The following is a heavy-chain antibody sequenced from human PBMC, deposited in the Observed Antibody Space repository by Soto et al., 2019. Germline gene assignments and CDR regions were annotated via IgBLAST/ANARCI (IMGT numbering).Heavy chain of an antibody. CDR2: INPNSGGT. J-gene: IGHJ4*02. V-gene: IGHV1-2*04. D-gene: IGHD6-13*01. CDR3: ARDAGAAEHFDY. CDR1: GGTFSSYA. Sequence: ASVKVSCKASGGTFSSYAISWVRQAPGQGLEWMGWINPNSGGTNYAQKFQGWVTMTRDTSISTAYMELSRLRSDDTAVYYCARDAGAAEHFDYWGQGTLVTVSS.